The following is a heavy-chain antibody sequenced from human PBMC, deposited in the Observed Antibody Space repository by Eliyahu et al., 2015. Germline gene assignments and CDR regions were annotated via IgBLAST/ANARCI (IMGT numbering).Heavy chain of an antibody. D-gene: IGHD3-9*01. V-gene: IGHV1-69*01. CDR2: IIPIXGTA. CDR3: ARPLPNYYDSWRNYYGMDV. CDR1: GGXFSSXA. J-gene: IGHJ6*04. Sequence: QVQLVQSGAEVKKPGSSVTXSCKASGGXFSSXAXXGVRQAPGQGLEWMGGIIPIXGTANYAQKXQGRVTITADESTSTAYMELSSLRSEDTAVYYCARPLPNYYDSWRNYYGMDVWGKGTTVTVSS.